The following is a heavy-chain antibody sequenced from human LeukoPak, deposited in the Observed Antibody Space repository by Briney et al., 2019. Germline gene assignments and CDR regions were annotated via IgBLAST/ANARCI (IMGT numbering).Heavy chain of an antibody. CDR1: GGSISSYY. D-gene: IGHD3-3*01. CDR3: ARGGKTIRFLAVHYMDV. CDR2: IYYSGST. J-gene: IGHJ6*03. Sequence: SETLPLTCTVSGGSISSYYWSWIRQPPGKGLEWIGYIYYSGSTNYNPSLKSRVTISVDTSKNQFSLQPNSVTPEDTAVYYCARGGKTIRFLAVHYMDVWGKGTTVIVS. V-gene: IGHV4-59*12.